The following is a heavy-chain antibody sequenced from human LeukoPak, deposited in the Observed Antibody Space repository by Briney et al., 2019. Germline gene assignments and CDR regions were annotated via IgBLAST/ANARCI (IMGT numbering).Heavy chain of an antibody. CDR3: AISGGYWAWAH. Sequence: GGSLRLSCAASGFTFSSYAMSWVRQAPGKGLEWVSAISGSGGSTYHADSVKGRSTISRDNSKNTLYLQMNSLRAEDTAVYYCAISGGYWAWAHWGQGTLVTVSS. V-gene: IGHV3-23*01. CDR2: ISGSGGST. J-gene: IGHJ4*02. D-gene: IGHD1-26*01. CDR1: GFTFSSYA.